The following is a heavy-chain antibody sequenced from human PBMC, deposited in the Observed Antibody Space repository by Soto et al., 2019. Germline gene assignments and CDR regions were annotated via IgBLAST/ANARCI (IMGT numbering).Heavy chain of an antibody. CDR1: GFTFDDYT. CDR2: ISWDGGST. D-gene: IGHD6-13*01. Sequence: GSLLLACAASGFTFDDYTMHWVRQAPGKGLEWVSLISWDGGSTYYADSVKGRFTISRDNSKNSLYLQMNSLRTEDTALYYSAKDITAAGTRYYYYGMDVWGQGTKVTVYS. CDR3: AKDITAAGTRYYYYGMDV. J-gene: IGHJ6*02. V-gene: IGHV3-43*01.